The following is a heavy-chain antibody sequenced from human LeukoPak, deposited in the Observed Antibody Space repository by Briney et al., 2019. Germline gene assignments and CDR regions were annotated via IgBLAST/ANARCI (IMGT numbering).Heavy chain of an antibody. J-gene: IGHJ4*02. D-gene: IGHD6-19*01. Sequence: GGSLRLSCAASGFTFSSYAMSWVRQAPGKGLEWVSAISDSGGSTYYADSVKGRFTISRDNSKNTLYLQMNSLRAEDTAVYYCAKVRYGIAVAGLEDYWGQGTLVTVSS. CDR3: AKVRYGIAVAGLEDY. CDR1: GFTFSSYA. CDR2: ISDSGGST. V-gene: IGHV3-23*01.